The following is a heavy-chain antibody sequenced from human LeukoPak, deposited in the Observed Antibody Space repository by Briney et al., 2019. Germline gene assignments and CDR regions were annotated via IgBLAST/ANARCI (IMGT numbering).Heavy chain of an antibody. Sequence: GGSLRLSCAASGFTFSSYSMNWVRQAPGKGLEWVSSISSSSSYIYYADSVKGRFTISRDNAKSSLYLQMNSLRAEDTAVYYCARASTGVLTYYVDVWGKGTTVTVSS. CDR3: ARASTGVLTYYVDV. CDR2: ISSSSSYI. D-gene: IGHD7-27*01. J-gene: IGHJ6*03. V-gene: IGHV3-21*01. CDR1: GFTFSSYS.